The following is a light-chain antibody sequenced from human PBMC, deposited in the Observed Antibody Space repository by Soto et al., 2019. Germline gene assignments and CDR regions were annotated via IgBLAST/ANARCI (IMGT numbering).Light chain of an antibody. CDR1: HSLGSN. Sequence: EMLMTQSPATLSVSPGERASRSCRSSHSLGSNLAWYQHKPGQAPRLLIYGASTRATGIPARFSGSGSGTEFTLTISSLQSEDFAVYYCQQYNYWPPLTFGGGTKVEIK. CDR2: GAS. V-gene: IGKV3D-15*01. CDR3: QQYNYWPPLT. J-gene: IGKJ4*01.